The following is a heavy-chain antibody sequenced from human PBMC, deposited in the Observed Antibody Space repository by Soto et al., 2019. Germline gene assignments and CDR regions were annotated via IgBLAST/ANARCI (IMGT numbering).Heavy chain of an antibody. D-gene: IGHD3-3*01. CDR1: GFTFSSYW. Sequence: VGSLRLSCAASGFTFSSYWMSWVRQAPGKGLEWVANIKQDGSEKYYVDSVKGRFTISRDNAKNSLYLQMNSLRAEDTAVYYCATYYDFWSDFDYWGQGTLVTVSS. CDR2: IKQDGSEK. V-gene: IGHV3-7*01. J-gene: IGHJ4*02. CDR3: ATYYDFWSDFDY.